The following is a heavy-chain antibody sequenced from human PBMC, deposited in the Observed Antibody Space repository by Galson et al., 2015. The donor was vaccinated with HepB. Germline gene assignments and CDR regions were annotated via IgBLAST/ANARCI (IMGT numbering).Heavy chain of an antibody. CDR2: IYYSGST. CDR1: GGSISSGGYY. CDR3: ARAATGVAAYRRNYFDY. D-gene: IGHD4-23*01. J-gene: IGHJ4*02. Sequence: TLSLTCTVSGGSISSGGYYWSWIRQHPGKGLEWIGYIYYSGSTYYNPSLKSRVTISVDTSKNQFSLKLSSVTAADTAVYYCARAATGVAAYRRNYFDYWGQGTLVTVSS. V-gene: IGHV4-31*03.